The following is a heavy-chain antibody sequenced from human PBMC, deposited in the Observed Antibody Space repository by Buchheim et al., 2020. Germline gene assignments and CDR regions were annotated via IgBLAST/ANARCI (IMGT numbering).Heavy chain of an antibody. CDR1: GFTFSSYT. CDR2: IGSSANAR. J-gene: IGHJ4*02. Sequence: EVQMLESGGGLVEPGGSLRLSCAASGFTFSSYTMSWVRQAPGKGLEWISYIGSSANARYYADSVKGRFTISRDNAKNSLYLQMNSLRAEDTAVYYCATLSPQRDYWGQGTL. V-gene: IGHV3-48*04. CDR3: ATLSPQRDY.